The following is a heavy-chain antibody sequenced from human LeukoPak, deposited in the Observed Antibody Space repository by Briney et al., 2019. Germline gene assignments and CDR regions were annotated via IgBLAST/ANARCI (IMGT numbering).Heavy chain of an antibody. CDR3: AKDWGVDGYNPFDY. D-gene: IGHD5-24*01. J-gene: IGHJ4*02. Sequence: GGSLRLSCAASGFTFSSYAMSWVRQAPGKGLEWVSAISGSGGSTYYADSVKGRFTISRDNSKNTLHLKMNSLRAEDTGVYYCAKDWGVDGYNPFDYWGQGPLVTVSS. CDR2: ISGSGGST. V-gene: IGHV3-23*01. CDR1: GFTFSSYA.